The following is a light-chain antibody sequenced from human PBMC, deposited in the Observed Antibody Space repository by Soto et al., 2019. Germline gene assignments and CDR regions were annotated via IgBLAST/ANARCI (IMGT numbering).Light chain of an antibody. CDR2: GDI. CDR1: SSNIGARYD. Sequence: QAVVTQPPSVSGAPGQRVTISCTGSSSNIGARYDVHWYQHLPGTAPKLLIYGDINRPSGVPDRFSGSKSGTSASLAITGLQAEDEADYYCQSYDSSLSGGVFGTGTKVTVL. CDR3: QSYDSSLSGGV. V-gene: IGLV1-40*01. J-gene: IGLJ1*01.